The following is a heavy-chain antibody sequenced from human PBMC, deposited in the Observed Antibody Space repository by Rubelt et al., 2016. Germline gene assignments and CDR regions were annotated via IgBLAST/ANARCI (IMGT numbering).Heavy chain of an antibody. CDR3: ARDRGTNYYDSSGYLG. Sequence: LEWMGRIIPILGIANYAQKFQGRVTITADESTSTAYMELSSLRSEDTAVYYCARDRGTNYYDSSGYLGWGQGTLVTVSS. D-gene: IGHD3-22*01. V-gene: IGHV1-69*04. CDR2: IIPILGIA. J-gene: IGHJ4*02.